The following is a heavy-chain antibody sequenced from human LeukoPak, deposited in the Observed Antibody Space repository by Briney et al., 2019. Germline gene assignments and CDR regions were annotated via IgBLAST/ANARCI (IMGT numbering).Heavy chain of an antibody. CDR2: ISGSGGST. J-gene: IGHJ4*02. CDR1: GFPFSSYA. Sequence: GGALQLSCAAPGFPFSSYAMSWVRPAPGKGLGWVSAISGSGGSTYYADSVKGRFTISRDNSKNTLYLQMNSLRAEDTAVYYCAKARWIFGVVISYYFDYWGQGTLVTVSS. D-gene: IGHD3-3*01. V-gene: IGHV3-23*01. CDR3: AKARWIFGVVISYYFDY.